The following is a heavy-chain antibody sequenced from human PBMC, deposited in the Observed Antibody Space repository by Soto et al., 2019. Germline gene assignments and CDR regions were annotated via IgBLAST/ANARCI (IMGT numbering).Heavy chain of an antibody. J-gene: IGHJ6*02. Sequence: PGGSLRLSCAASGFTFSSYDMHWVRQATGKGLEWVSAIGTAGDTYYPGSVKGRFTISRENAKNSLYLQMNSLRAGDTAVYYCASRGRYYGMDVWGQGTTVTVSS. CDR2: IGTAGDT. V-gene: IGHV3-13*04. CDR1: GFTFSSYD. CDR3: ASRGRYYGMDV.